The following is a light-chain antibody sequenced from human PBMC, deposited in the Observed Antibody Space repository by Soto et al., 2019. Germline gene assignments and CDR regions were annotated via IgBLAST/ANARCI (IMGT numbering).Light chain of an antibody. J-gene: IGKJ5*01. V-gene: IGKV1-33*01. CDR2: DSS. CDR3: QQFDNLPLT. CDR1: QDINNY. Sequence: DIQMTQSPSSLSASVGDRVTIICQASQDINNYLNWYQQKPGKAPKLLIYDSSNLEIGVPSRFSRSGYGTRFSFTISSLQPEDIATYYCQQFDNLPLTFGQGTRLDIK.